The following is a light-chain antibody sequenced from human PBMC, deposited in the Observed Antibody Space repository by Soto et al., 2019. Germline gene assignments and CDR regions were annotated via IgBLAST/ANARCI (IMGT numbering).Light chain of an antibody. J-gene: IGLJ3*02. CDR1: SSNIGSYS. Sequence: QSVLTQPPSASGTPGQRVTISCSGSSSNIGSYSVNWYQQLPGMAPKLLIYINNHRPSGVPDRFSGSKSGSSASLAISGLQSEDEADYYCATWDDSLNGWGVFGGGTRLTVL. CDR3: ATWDDSLNGWGV. CDR2: INN. V-gene: IGLV1-44*01.